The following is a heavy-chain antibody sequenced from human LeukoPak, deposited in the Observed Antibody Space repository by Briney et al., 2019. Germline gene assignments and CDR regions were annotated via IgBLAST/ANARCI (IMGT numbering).Heavy chain of an antibody. D-gene: IGHD2-21*02. J-gene: IGHJ5*02. CDR1: GFTFSSYG. CDR2: ISYDGSNK. V-gene: IGHV3-30*03. CDR3: ARGQGFCGGDCYWGGLWFDP. Sequence: GGSLRLSCAASGFTFSSYGMHWVRQAPGKGLEWVAVISYDGSNKYYADSVKGRFTISRDNSKNTLYLQMNSLRAEDTAVYYCARGQGFCGGDCYWGGLWFDPWGQGTLVTVSS.